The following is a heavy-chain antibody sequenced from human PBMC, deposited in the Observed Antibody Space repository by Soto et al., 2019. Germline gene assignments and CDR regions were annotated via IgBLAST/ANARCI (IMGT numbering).Heavy chain of an antibody. V-gene: IGHV3-30*18. CDR1: GFTFSRYG. D-gene: IGHD3-10*01. CDR3: AKVPHYYVSFIYYSRYYYYIIDL. CDR2: ISYDGSTK. Sequence: GGSLRLSCAASGFTFSRYGMHWVRQAPGKGLEWVAVISYDGSTKYYADPVKVRFTISRDNSKNTLYLQMNSLISDDTAVYYCAKVPHYYVSFIYYSRYYYYIIDLWSQFTTVTVSS. J-gene: IGHJ6*02.